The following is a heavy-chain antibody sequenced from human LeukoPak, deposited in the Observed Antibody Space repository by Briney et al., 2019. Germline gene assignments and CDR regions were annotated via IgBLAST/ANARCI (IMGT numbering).Heavy chain of an antibody. D-gene: IGHD6-19*01. Sequence: ASVKVSCKASGGTFSSYAISWVRQAPGQGLEWMGGIIPIFGTANYAQKFQGRVTITADESTSTAYMELSSLRSEDTAVYYCARGPRSSGWYRKLHDAFDIWGQGTMVTVSS. CDR3: ARGPRSSGWYRKLHDAFDI. J-gene: IGHJ3*02. V-gene: IGHV1-69*01. CDR1: GGTFSSYA. CDR2: IIPIFGTA.